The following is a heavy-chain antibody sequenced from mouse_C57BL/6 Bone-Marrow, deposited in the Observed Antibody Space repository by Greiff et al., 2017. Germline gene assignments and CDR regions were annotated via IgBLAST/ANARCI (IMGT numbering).Heavy chain of an antibody. J-gene: IGHJ1*03. Sequence: QVHVKQSGAELVRPGSSVKLSCKASGYTFTSYWMHWVKQRPIQGLEWIGNIDPSDSETPYNQKFKDKDTLTVDKSSSTAYMQLSSLTSEDSAVYYCASYYSNYNWYFDVWGTGTTVTVAS. D-gene: IGHD2-5*01. V-gene: IGHV1-52*01. CDR2: IDPSDSET. CDR3: ASYYSNYNWYFDV. CDR1: GYTFTSYW.